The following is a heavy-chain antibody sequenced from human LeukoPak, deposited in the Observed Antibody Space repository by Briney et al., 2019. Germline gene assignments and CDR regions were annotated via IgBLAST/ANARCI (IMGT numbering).Heavy chain of an antibody. D-gene: IGHD3-3*01. CDR2: ISYDGSNK. Sequence: GGSLRLSCAASGFTFSSYAMHWVRQAPGKGLEWVAVISYDGSNKYYADSVKGRFTISRDNSKNTLYLQMNSLRAEDTAVYYCAREGGRFLEWLSSYYYYMDVWGKGTTVTVSS. CDR1: GFTFSSYA. CDR3: AREGGRFLEWLSSYYYYMDV. J-gene: IGHJ6*03. V-gene: IGHV3-30-3*01.